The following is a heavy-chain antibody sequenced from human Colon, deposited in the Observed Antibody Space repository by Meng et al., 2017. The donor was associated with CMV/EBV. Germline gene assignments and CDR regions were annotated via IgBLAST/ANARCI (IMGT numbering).Heavy chain of an antibody. J-gene: IGHJ1*01. CDR1: GYSFTGYY. CDR3: ASHSSYVWGSHH. CDR2: MDPTTGRT. D-gene: IGHD3-16*01. Sequence: VRVVPRGAGVRSPGASVKFSCKASGYSFTGYYIHWVRQAPGQGLEWMGWMDPTTGRTDYAQKFQGTVTMTRDTSISTAYLELSRLTSDDTAVYYCASHSSYVWGSHHWGQGTLVTVSS. V-gene: IGHV1-2*02.